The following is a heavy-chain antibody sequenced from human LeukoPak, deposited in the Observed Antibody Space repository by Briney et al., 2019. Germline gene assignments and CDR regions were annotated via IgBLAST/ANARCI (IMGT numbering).Heavy chain of an antibody. J-gene: IGHJ4*02. CDR3: ARGSAVTGVH. V-gene: IGHV3-74*01. CDR2: INSDGSTT. CDR1: GFTFSSYW. Sequence: TGGSLRLSCADSGFTFSSYWMHWVRHAPGKGLVWISRINSDGSTTNYADSVKGRFTISRDNAKNTLYLQMNSLRAEDTAMYYCARGSAVTGVHWGQGTLVTVSS. D-gene: IGHD1-14*01.